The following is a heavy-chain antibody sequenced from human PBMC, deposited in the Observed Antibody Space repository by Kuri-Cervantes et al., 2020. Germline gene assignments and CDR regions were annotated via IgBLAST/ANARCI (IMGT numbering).Heavy chain of an antibody. CDR1: GFTFSSYG. CDR2: ISYDGSNK. J-gene: IGHJ6*02. V-gene: IGHV3-30*19. Sequence: LSLTCAASGFTFSSYGMHWVRQAPGKGLEWVAVISYDGSNKYYADSVKGRFTTSRDNSKNTLYLQMNSLRAEDTAVYYCARDSVGSGIKGGYYYYYYGMDVWGQGTTVTVSS. CDR3: ARDSVGSGIKGGYYYYYYGMDV. D-gene: IGHD3-10*01.